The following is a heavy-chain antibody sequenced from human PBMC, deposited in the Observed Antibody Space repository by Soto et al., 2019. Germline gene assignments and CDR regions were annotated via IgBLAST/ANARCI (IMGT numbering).Heavy chain of an antibody. J-gene: IGHJ4*02. CDR3: VRATGRSLASVRFDA. CDR1: GYTFTASH. D-gene: IGHD1-1*01. V-gene: IGHV1-2*02. Sequence: ALVNVACKASGYTFTASHIHWVSLAHGKGLEWMGWINPDSGITNYVRKFQGRATLTGDTAISTANMEPKTRQTGDSALFSRVRATGRSLASVRFDAWGQGTLVTVSS. CDR2: INPDSGIT.